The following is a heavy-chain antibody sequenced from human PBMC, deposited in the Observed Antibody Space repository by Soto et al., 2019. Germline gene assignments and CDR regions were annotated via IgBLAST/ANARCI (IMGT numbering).Heavy chain of an antibody. CDR3: AVRDGHGMDV. CDR2: INAGNGNT. CDR1: GYTFTGYG. D-gene: IGHD3-10*01. J-gene: IGHJ6*02. V-gene: IGHV1-3*01. Sequence: ASVKASCKASGYTFTGYGISWVRQAPGQRLEWMGWINAGNGNTKYSQKFQGRVTITRDTSASTAYMELSSLRSEDTAVYYCAVRDGHGMDVWGQGTTVTVSS.